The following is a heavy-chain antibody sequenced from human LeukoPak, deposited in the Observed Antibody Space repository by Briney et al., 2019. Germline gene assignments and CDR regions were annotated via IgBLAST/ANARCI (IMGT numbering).Heavy chain of an antibody. J-gene: IGHJ5*02. Sequence: SVKVSCKASGGSFSDYSISWVRQAPGQGLEWMGRIIAILGTAHYAQKFQGRLTITADKSTTTVYMELSSLRSDATAVYYCVRSGYDYDWFDPWGQGTLVTVSS. CDR2: IIAILGTA. V-gene: IGHV1-69*08. CDR1: GGSFSDYS. CDR3: VRSGYDYDWFDP. D-gene: IGHD5-12*01.